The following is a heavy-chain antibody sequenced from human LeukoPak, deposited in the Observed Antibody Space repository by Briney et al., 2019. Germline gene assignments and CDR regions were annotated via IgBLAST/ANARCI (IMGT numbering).Heavy chain of an antibody. D-gene: IGHD3-22*01. CDR2: IRYDGSNK. V-gene: IGHV3-30*02. CDR3: AKDLAPITMIAQGYFQH. CDR1: GFTFSSYG. J-gene: IGHJ1*01. Sequence: GGSLRLSCAASGFTFSSYGMHWVRQAPGKGLEWVAFIRYDGSNKYYADSVKGRFTISRDNSKNTLYLQMNSLRAEDTAVYYCAKDLAPITMIAQGYFQHWGQGTLVTVSS.